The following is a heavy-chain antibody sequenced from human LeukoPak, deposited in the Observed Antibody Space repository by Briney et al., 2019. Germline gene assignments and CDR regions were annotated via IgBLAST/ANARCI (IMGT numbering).Heavy chain of an antibody. CDR3: AREEDTAMVRGAFDI. V-gene: IGHV4-59*01. J-gene: IGHJ3*02. CDR1: GGSISSYY. D-gene: IGHD5-18*01. Sequence: SETLSLTCTVSGGSISSYYWSWIRQPPGKGREWIGHIYYSGSTNYNPSLKSRVTISVDTSKNQFSLKLSSVTAADTAVYYCAREEDTAMVRGAFDIWGQGTMVTVSS. CDR2: IYYSGST.